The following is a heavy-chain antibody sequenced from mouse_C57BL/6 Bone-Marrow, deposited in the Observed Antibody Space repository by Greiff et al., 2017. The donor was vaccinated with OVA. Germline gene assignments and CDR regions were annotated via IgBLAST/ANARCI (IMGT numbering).Heavy chain of an antibody. Sequence: EVQGVESGGDLVKPGGSLKLSCAASGFTFSSYGMSWVRQTPDKRLEWVATISSGGSYTYYPDSVKGRFTISRDNAKNTLYLQMSSLKSEDTAMYYCARRFYYYYGSSYEGDYWGQGTSVTVSS. J-gene: IGHJ4*01. CDR2: ISSGGSYT. V-gene: IGHV5-6*01. D-gene: IGHD1-1*01. CDR3: ARRFYYYYGSSYEGDY. CDR1: GFTFSSYG.